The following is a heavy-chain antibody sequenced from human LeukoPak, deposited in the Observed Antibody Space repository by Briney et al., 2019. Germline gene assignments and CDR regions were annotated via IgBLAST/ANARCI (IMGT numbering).Heavy chain of an antibody. D-gene: IGHD6-13*01. CDR3: ATTLNVATAGYF. Sequence: HPGGSLRLSCAASGFTFSAHWMHWVRQAPGEGPVWIARINSDQTDTIYVDSVKGRFAISRDNAKNSVYLQMNSLRAEDTATYYCATTLNVATAGYFWGQGTVVTVSS. CDR1: GFTFSAHW. CDR2: INSDQTDT. V-gene: IGHV3-74*01. J-gene: IGHJ4*02.